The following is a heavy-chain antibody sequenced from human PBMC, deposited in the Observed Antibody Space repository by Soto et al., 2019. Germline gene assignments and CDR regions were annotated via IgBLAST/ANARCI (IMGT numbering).Heavy chain of an antibody. V-gene: IGHV3-30*18. CDR2: ISYDGSNK. J-gene: IGHJ6*02. D-gene: IGHD7-27*01. CDR1: GFTFSSYG. CDR3: AKDLNWGYDSYYYGMYF. Sequence: QVQLVESGGGVVQPGRSLRLSCAASGFTFSSYGMHWVRQAPGKGLEWVAVISYDGSNKYYADSVKGRFTISRDNSKNTLYLQMNSLRAEDTAVYYCAKDLNWGYDSYYYGMYFWGQGTTVTVSS.